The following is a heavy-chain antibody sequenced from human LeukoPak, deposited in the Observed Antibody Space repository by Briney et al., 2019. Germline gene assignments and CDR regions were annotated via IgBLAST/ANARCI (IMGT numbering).Heavy chain of an antibody. CDR1: GGSISNYF. CDR3: ARNLEYNWNYD. Sequence: SETLSLTCTVSGGSISNYFWNWVRQPPGKGLEWIGYIYYSGSTNYNPSLKSRVTISVDTSKNQFSLKLRSVTAADTAVYYCARNLEYNWNYDWGQGTLVTVSS. CDR2: IYYSGST. J-gene: IGHJ4*02. V-gene: IGHV4-59*12. D-gene: IGHD1-7*01.